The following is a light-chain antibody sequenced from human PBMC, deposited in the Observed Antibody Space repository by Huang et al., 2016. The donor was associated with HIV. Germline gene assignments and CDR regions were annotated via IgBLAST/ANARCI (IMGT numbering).Light chain of an antibody. CDR3: QQFNNYLT. CDR1: QGISSA. J-gene: IGKJ5*01. CDR2: DAS. V-gene: IGKV1D-13*01. Sequence: AIQLTQSPSSLSASVGDRVTITCRASQGISSALAWYQQEPGKAPKLLIYDASSLESWVQSRFSGSRSGTDFTLTISSLQPEDFATYYCQQFNNYLTFGQGTRLEIK.